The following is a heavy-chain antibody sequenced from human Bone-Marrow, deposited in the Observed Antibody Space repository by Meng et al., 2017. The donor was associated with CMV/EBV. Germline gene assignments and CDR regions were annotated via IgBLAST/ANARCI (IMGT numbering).Heavy chain of an antibody. J-gene: IGHJ3*01. CDR2: IGTAGDT. CDR1: GFTFSSYD. CDR3: ALMGYSTSSGGFDV. D-gene: IGHD6-6*01. V-gene: IGHV3-13*01. Sequence: GGSLRLSCAASGFTFSSYDMHWVRQATGKGLEWVSAIGTAGDTYYPGSVKGRFTISRDNANNLLYLQMNSLRVEDSAVYYCALMGYSTSSGGFDVWGQGTMVTVSS.